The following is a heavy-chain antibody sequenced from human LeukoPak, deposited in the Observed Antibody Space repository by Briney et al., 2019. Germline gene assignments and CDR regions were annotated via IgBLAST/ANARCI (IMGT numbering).Heavy chain of an antibody. CDR2: ISYDGSNK. J-gene: IGHJ4*02. CDR3: ARVEYSSSSFGY. Sequence: GGSLRLSCAASGFTFSSYAMHWVRQAPGKGLEWVAVISYDGSNKYYADSVKGRFTISRDNSKNTLYLQMNSLRAEDTAVYYCARVEYSSSSFGYWGQGTLVTVSS. CDR1: GFTFSSYA. V-gene: IGHV3-30-3*01. D-gene: IGHD6-6*01.